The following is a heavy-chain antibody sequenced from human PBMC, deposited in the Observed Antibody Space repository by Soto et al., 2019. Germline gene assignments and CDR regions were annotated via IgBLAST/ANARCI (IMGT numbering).Heavy chain of an antibody. CDR2: IIPIFGTA. V-gene: IGHV1-69*13. CDR3: ARNYDILTWFDP. D-gene: IGHD3-9*01. Sequence: ASVKVSCKASGYTFSSYAISWVRQAPGQGLEWMGGIIPIFGTANYAQKFQGRVTITADESTSTAYMELSSLRSEDTAVYYCARNYDILTWFDPWGQGTLVTVSS. J-gene: IGHJ5*02. CDR1: GYTFSSYA.